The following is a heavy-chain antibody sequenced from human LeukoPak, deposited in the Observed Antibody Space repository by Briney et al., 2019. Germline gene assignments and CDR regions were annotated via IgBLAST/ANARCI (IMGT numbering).Heavy chain of an antibody. Sequence: GASVKVSCKASGYTFTGYYMHWVRLAPGQGLEWMGWINPSSGGTNYAQKFQGRVTMTTDTPISTAYMELSRLRSDDTAVYYCARSGGYSLDDAFDIWGQGTMVTVSS. V-gene: IGHV1-2*02. D-gene: IGHD3-22*01. CDR1: GYTFTGYY. CDR2: INPSSGGT. CDR3: ARSGGYSLDDAFDI. J-gene: IGHJ3*02.